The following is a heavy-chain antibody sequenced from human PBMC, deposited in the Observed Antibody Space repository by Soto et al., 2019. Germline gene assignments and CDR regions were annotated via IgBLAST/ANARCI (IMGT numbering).Heavy chain of an antibody. Sequence: PSETLSLTCTVSGGSISSYYWSWIRQPPGKGLEWIGYIYYSGSTNYNPSLKSRVTISVDTSKNQFPLKLSSVTAADTAVYYCARVGPLGYCSSTSCYDSYGMDVWGQGTTVTIS. CDR2: IYYSGST. CDR3: ARVGPLGYCSSTSCYDSYGMDV. CDR1: GGSISSYY. V-gene: IGHV4-59*01. J-gene: IGHJ6*02. D-gene: IGHD2-2*01.